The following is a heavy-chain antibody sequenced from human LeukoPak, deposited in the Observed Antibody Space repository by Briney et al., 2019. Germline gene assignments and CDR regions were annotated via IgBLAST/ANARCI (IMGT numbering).Heavy chain of an antibody. J-gene: IGHJ1*01. D-gene: IGHD3-10*01. V-gene: IGHV3-23*01. CDR3: AKGPSRITMVRGVITLFRH. CDR1: GFTFSSYA. CDR2: ISGSGGST. Sequence: PGGSLRLSCAASGFTFSSYAMSWVRQAPGKGLEWVSAISGSGGSTYYADSVKGRLTISRDNSKNTLYLQMNSLRAEDTAVYYCAKGPSRITMVRGVITLFRHWGQGTLVTVSS.